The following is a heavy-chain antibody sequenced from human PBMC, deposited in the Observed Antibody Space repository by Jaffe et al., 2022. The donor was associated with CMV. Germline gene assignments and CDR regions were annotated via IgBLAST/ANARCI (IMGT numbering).Heavy chain of an antibody. V-gene: IGHV3-7*03. Sequence: EVQLVESGGGLVQPGGSLRLSCAASGFTFSSYWMSWVRQAPGKGLEWVANIKQDGSEKYYVDSVKGRFTISRDNAKNSLYLQMNSLRAEDTAVYYCARGVVAANYYYYMDVWGKGTTVTVSS. CDR2: IKQDGSEK. CDR3: ARGVVAANYYYYMDV. CDR1: GFTFSSYW. J-gene: IGHJ6*03. D-gene: IGHD2-15*01.